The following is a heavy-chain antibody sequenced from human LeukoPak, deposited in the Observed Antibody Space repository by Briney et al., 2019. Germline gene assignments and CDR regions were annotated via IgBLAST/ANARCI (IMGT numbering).Heavy chain of an antibody. V-gene: IGHV1-69*02. D-gene: IGHD2-2*02. CDR1: GGTFSSYT. CDR3: ASSSDCSSTSCYRN. Sequence: SVKVSCKASGGTFSSYTISWVRQAPGQGLEWLGRIIPILGIANYAQKFQGRVTITADKSTSTAYMELSSLRSEDTAVYYCASSSDCSSTSCYRNWGQGTLVTVSS. J-gene: IGHJ4*02. CDR2: IIPILGIA.